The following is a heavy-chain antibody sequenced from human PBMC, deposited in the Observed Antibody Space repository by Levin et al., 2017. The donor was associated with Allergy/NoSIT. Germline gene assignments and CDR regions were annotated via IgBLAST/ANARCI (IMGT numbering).Heavy chain of an antibody. CDR2: INHSGST. CDR3: ARGRKAAGFLAAAGTSRFGY. V-gene: IGHV4-34*01. CDR1: GGSFSGYY. J-gene: IGHJ4*02. D-gene: IGHD6-13*01. Sequence: SQTLSLTCAVYGGSFSGYYWSWIRQPPGKGLEWIGEINHSGSTNYNPSLKSRVTISVDTSKNQFSLKLSSVTAADTAVYYCARGRKAAGFLAAAGTSRFGYWGQGTLVTVSS.